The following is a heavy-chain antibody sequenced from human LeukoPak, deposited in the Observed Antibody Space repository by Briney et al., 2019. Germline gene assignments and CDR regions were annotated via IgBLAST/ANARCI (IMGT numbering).Heavy chain of an antibody. Sequence: PSETLSLTCSVSGDSISSIDYYWSWIRQPPGKGLEWIGYIYYSGSTNYNPFLKSRVTISVDTSKNQFSLKLSSVTAADTAVYYCARQGQLWFDNYYMDVWGKGTTVTVSS. D-gene: IGHD5-18*01. CDR2: IYYSGST. V-gene: IGHV4-61*08. J-gene: IGHJ6*03. CDR3: ARQGQLWFDNYYMDV. CDR1: GDSISSIDYY.